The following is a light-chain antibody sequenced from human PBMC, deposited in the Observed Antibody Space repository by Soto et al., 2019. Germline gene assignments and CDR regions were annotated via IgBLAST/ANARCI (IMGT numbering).Light chain of an antibody. Sequence: QSVLAQPPSASGSPGQSITISCTGTSSDVGGYDFVSWYQQHPGKAPKLMIYEVTKRPSGVPDRFSGSKSGNTASLTVSGLQPEDEADYYCSSYAASNKHVFGTGTKV. CDR3: SSYAASNKHV. CDR2: EVT. J-gene: IGLJ1*01. CDR1: SSDVGGYDF. V-gene: IGLV2-8*01.